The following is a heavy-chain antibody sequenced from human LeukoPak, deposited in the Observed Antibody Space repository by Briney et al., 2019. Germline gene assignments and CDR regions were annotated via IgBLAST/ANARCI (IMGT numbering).Heavy chain of an antibody. CDR1: GFTFSGSA. V-gene: IGHV3-73*01. CDR2: IRSKANSYAT. CDR3: ARVVDHDYGDYYLDY. D-gene: IGHD4-17*01. Sequence: GGSLRLSCAASGFTFSGSAMHWVRQASGKGPEWVGRIRSKANSYATAYAASVKGRFTISRDDSKNTAYLQMNSLRAEDTAVYYCARVVDHDYGDYYLDYWGQGTLVTVSS. J-gene: IGHJ4*02.